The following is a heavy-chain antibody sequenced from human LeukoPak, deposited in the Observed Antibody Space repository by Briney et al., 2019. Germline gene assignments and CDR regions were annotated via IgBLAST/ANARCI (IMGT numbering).Heavy chain of an antibody. CDR3: ARHWVGSPHAFDI. J-gene: IGHJ3*02. D-gene: IGHD3-16*01. CDR1: GGSISSYY. CDR2: IYYSGST. Sequence: SETLSLTCTVSGGSISSYYWSWIRQPPGKGREWIGYIYYSGSTNYNPSLKSRVTISVDTSKNQFSLKLSSVTAADTAVYYCARHWVGSPHAFDIWGQGTMVTVSS. V-gene: IGHV4-59*08.